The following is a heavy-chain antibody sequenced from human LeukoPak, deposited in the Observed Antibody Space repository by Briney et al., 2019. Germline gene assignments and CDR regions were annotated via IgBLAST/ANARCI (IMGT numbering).Heavy chain of an antibody. V-gene: IGHV1-8*01. CDR1: GYTFTSDD. Sequence: ASVKVSCKASGYTFTSDDINWVRQATGQGLEWLGWVNPNSGNTGYAQKFQGRVTMTRNTSISTAYMELNSLRSEDTAVYYCARGRHCSSTTCYYFDYWGQGTLVTVSS. CDR2: VNPNSGNT. CDR3: ARGRHCSSTTCYYFDY. D-gene: IGHD2-2*01. J-gene: IGHJ4*02.